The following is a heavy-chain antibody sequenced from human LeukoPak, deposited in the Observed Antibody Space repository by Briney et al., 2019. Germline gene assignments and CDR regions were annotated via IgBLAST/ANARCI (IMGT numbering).Heavy chain of an antibody. V-gene: IGHV3-43*01. CDR1: GFTFDDYS. Sequence: GGSLRLSWAASGFTFDDYSMHWVRQAPRKGLGLVSLISWDVGSTYYSNSVKGRFTISRDNSKNSLYLKRNSLRTEDTASYYCAKGAPSWTGEYYFDYWGQGNLVTVSS. CDR3: AKGAPSWTGEYYFDY. J-gene: IGHJ4*02. CDR2: ISWDVGST. D-gene: IGHD2-2*01.